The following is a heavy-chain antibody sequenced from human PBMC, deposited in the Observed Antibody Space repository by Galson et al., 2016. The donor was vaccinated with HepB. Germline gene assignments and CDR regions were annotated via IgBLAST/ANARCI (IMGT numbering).Heavy chain of an antibody. V-gene: IGHV3-33*08. CDR3: ARGMGYSYGYFDS. J-gene: IGHJ4*02. Sequence: SLRLSCAASGFTFSYYSMNWVRQAPGKGLEWVAAIWYDGSNKYYADSVKGRFTISRDNSNNTVHVQMNSLRAEDTGLYFCARGMGYSYGYFDSWGQGTLVTVSS. CDR2: IWYDGSNK. CDR1: GFTFSYYS. D-gene: IGHD5-18*01.